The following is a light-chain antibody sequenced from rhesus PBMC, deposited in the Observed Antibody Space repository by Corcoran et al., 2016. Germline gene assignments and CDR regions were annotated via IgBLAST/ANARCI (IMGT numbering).Light chain of an antibody. J-gene: IGLJ1*01. Sequence: QAALTQPRSVSGSPGQSVTISCTGTSSDIGAYNYVSWYQQHPGKAPKLMIYEVSERPSGVSDRFSGSKSGNTASLTISGLQAEDEADYYCSSYTGSNTYIFGAGTRLTVL. V-gene: IGLV2-32*02. CDR3: SSYTGSNTYI. CDR1: SSDIGAYNY. CDR2: EVS.